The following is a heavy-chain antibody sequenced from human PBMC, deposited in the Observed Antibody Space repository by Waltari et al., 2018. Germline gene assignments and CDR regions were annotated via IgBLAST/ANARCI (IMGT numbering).Heavy chain of an antibody. D-gene: IGHD6-19*01. CDR1: GFTFSSYG. CDR3: ARVRSRHSSGWYYFDY. V-gene: IGHV3-33*01. J-gene: IGHJ4*02. CDR2: ILYDGSNK. Sequence: QVQLVESGGGVVQPGRSLRLSCAASGFTFSSYGMHWVRQAPGKGLEWVAVILYDGSNKYYADSVKGRFTISRDNSKNTLYLQMNSLRAEDTAVYYCARVRSRHSSGWYYFDYWGQGTLVTVSS.